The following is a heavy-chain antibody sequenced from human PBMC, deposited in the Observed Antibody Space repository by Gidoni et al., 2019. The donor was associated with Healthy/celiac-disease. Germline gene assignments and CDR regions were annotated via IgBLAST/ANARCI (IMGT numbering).Heavy chain of an antibody. CDR2: IYHSGST. V-gene: IGHV4-4*02. D-gene: IGHD3-10*01. J-gene: IGHJ3*02. CDR3: ARDTLWILWFGELSGDREAAFDI. CDR1: GGSISSSNW. Sequence: QVQLQESGPGLVKPSGTLSLTCAVSGGSISSSNWWSWVRQPPGKGLEWIGEIYHSGSTNYNPSLKSGVTRSVDKSKNQFSLKLSSVTAADTAVYYCARDTLWILWFGELSGDREAAFDIWGQGTMVTVSS.